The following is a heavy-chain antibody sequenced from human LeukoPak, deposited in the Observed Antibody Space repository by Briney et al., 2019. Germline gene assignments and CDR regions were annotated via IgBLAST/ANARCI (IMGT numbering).Heavy chain of an antibody. CDR2: ISSSSSTI. J-gene: IGHJ4*02. CDR1: GFTFSSYS. V-gene: IGHV3-48*04. CDR3: ARGTEDSSSG. Sequence: GGSLGLSCAASGFTFSSYSMNWVRQAPGKGLEWVSYISSSSSTIYYADSVKGRFTISRDNAKNSLYLQMNSLRAEDTAVYYCARGTEDSSSGWGQGTLVTVSS. D-gene: IGHD6-13*01.